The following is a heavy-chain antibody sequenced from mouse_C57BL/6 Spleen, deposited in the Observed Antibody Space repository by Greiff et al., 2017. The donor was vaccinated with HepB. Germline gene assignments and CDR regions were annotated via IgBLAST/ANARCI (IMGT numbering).Heavy chain of an antibody. CDR2: IYPGNSDT. Sequence: VQLQQSGTVLARPGASVKMSCKTSGYTFTSYWMHWVNQRPGQGLEWIGAIYPGNSDTSYNQKFKGKAKLTAVTSASTAYMELSSLTNEDSAVYYCARGRYDYGSGDQSFDYWGQGTTLTVSS. J-gene: IGHJ2*01. D-gene: IGHD2-4*01. V-gene: IGHV1-5*01. CDR3: ARGRYDYGSGDQSFDY. CDR1: GYTFTSYW.